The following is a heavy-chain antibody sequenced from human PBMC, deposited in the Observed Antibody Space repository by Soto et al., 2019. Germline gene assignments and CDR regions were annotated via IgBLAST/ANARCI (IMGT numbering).Heavy chain of an antibody. D-gene: IGHD3-22*01. CDR3: VRDTYFPDSSGYTRCFDY. V-gene: IGHV4-4*07. Sequence: PSETLSLTCTVSGDSVGKYYWNWIRQPAGKGLEWIGRIYITRSPNYNPSLKSRVTMSVDTSKNQFSLKLSLTSVTAADTAVYYCVRDTYFPDSSGYTRCFDYWGQGTLVTVSS. CDR2: IYITRSP. J-gene: IGHJ4*02. CDR1: GDSVGKYY.